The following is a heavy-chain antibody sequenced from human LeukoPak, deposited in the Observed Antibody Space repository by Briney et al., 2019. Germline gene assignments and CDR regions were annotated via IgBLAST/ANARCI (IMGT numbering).Heavy chain of an antibody. J-gene: IGHJ4*02. CDR2: MNPNSGNT. CDR3: ARGIGAVAGQILGTFDY. D-gene: IGHD6-19*01. CDR1: GYTFTSYD. Sequence: GASVKVSCKASGYTFTSYDINWVRQATGQGLEWMGWMNPNSGNTGYAQKFQGRVTMTRNTSISTAYMELSSLRSEDTAVYYCARGIGAVAGQILGTFDYWGQGTLVTVSS. V-gene: IGHV1-8*02.